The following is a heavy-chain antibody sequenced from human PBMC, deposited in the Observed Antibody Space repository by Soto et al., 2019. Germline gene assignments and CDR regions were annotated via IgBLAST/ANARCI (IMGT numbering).Heavy chain of an antibody. J-gene: IGHJ4*02. CDR1: GGSISSYY. CDR2: IYYSGST. Sequence: SETLSLTCTVSGGSISSYYWSWIRQPPGKGLEWIGYIYYSGSTNYNPSLKSRVTISVDTSKNQFSLKLSSVTAADTAVYYCARAPSGYSYGVFEYWGQATLVTVSS. V-gene: IGHV4-59*01. D-gene: IGHD5-18*01. CDR3: ARAPSGYSYGVFEY.